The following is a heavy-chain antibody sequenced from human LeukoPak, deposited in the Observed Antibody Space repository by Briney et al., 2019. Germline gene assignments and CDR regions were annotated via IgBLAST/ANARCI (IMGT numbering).Heavy chain of an antibody. CDR1: GGSFSGYY. V-gene: IGHV4-34*01. D-gene: IGHD3-10*01. CDR3: ARFTYYYGSGSSSFDY. CDR2: INHSGST. J-gene: IGHJ4*02. Sequence: SETLSLTCAVYGGSFSGYYWSWIRQPPGKGLEWIGEINHSGSTNYNPFLKSRVTISVDTSKNQFSLKLSSVTAADTAVYYCARFTYYYGSGSSSFDYWGQGTLVTVSS.